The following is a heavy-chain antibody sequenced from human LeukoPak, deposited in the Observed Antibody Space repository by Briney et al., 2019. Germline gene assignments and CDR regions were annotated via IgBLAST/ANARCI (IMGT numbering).Heavy chain of an antibody. V-gene: IGHV3-23*01. CDR1: GFTFSDYD. J-gene: IGHJ4*02. Sequence: GGSLRLSCSASGFTFSDYDMNWIRQAPGKGLEWVSAIIGNGGSTYYTDSVQGRFTISRDNSKNTLYLQMNSLRAEDTGVYYCAKRTCSGSTCYPLDSWGQGTLVTVS. CDR2: IIGNGGST. D-gene: IGHD2-15*01. CDR3: AKRTCSGSTCYPLDS.